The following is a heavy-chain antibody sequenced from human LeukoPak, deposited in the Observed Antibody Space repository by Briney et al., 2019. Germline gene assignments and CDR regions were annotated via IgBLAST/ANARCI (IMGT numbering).Heavy chain of an antibody. CDR1: GGSISSSSYY. CDR3: AILTYYYDSSGYEAIGYFDY. J-gene: IGHJ4*02. Sequence: SETLSLTCTVSGGSISSSSYYWGWIRQPPGKGLEWIGSIYYSGSTYYNPSLKSRVTISVDTSKNQFSLKLSSVTAADTAVYYCAILTYYYDSSGYEAIGYFDYWGQGTLVTVSS. CDR2: IYYSGST. D-gene: IGHD3-22*01. V-gene: IGHV4-39*01.